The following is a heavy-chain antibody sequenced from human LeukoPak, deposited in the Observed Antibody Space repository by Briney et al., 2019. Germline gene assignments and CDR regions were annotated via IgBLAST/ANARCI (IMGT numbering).Heavy chain of an antibody. J-gene: IGHJ6*03. Sequence: GGSLRLSCAASGLTLDDYGMSWVRQVPGMGLEWVSGINWNGGSTGYADSVKGRFTISRDNAKNSPYLQMNSLRAEDTALYYCARYVDTAMGHYHYYMDVWGKGTMVIVSS. D-gene: IGHD5-18*01. CDR2: INWNGGST. CDR1: GLTLDDYG. V-gene: IGHV3-20*04. CDR3: ARYVDTAMGHYHYYMDV.